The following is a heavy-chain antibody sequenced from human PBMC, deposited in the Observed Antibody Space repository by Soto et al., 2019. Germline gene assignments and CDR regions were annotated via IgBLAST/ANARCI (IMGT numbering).Heavy chain of an antibody. J-gene: IGHJ4*02. D-gene: IGHD3-10*01. V-gene: IGHV4-31*03. Sequence: QLQLQLSGPGLVKPSQTLSLTCTVSGGSISRGGYFWSWIRQHPGKGLEWIGYIYYSGTTYYNPSLKSRLTISVDTSKNQFSLNLMSVTAADTALYYCARVESSGTIDYWGQGTLVTVSS. CDR3: ARVESSGTIDY. CDR1: GGSISRGGYF. CDR2: IYYSGTT.